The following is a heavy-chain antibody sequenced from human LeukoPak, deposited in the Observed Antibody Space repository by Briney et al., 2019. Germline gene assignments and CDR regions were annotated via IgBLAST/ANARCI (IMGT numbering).Heavy chain of an antibody. CDR3: VNLCYDCRTGFDY. Sequence: GGSVRLSCAASGFTFSSYGMQWVRQAPGKGREGVAVISYDGSNKYSADSVKGRFTISRDNSKKTLYLQMNSLRAEETAVYYCVNLCYDCRTGFDYWGQGTLVTVSS. CDR1: GFTFSSYG. J-gene: IGHJ4*02. D-gene: IGHD5-12*01. CDR2: ISYDGSNK. V-gene: IGHV3-30*18.